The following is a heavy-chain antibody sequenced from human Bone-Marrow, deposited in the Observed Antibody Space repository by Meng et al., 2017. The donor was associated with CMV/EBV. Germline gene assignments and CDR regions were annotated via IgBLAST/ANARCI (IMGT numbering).Heavy chain of an antibody. V-gene: IGHV3-30-3*01. J-gene: IGHJ4*02. CDR3: ARHTIDGSTWYCGY. D-gene: IGHD6-13*01. CDR2: ISNAGSIK. CDR1: GFTFSDYA. Sequence: GESLKISCAASGFTFSDYAMHWVRQAPGKGLEWLTVISNAGSIKYYADSVKGRFTISRDNSRNTLYLQLNSLRAEDTAVYYCARHTIDGSTWYCGYWGQGKLVNVTS.